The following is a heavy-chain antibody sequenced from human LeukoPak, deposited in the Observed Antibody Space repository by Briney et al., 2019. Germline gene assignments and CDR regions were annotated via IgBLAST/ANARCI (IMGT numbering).Heavy chain of an antibody. CDR2: IYYSGST. Sequence: SETRSLTCTVSGGSISGGGYYWSWIRQHPGKGLEWIGYIYYSGSTYYNPSLRSRVTISVDTSKNQFSLKLSSVTAADTAVYYCARATTVPCFDYWGQGTLVTVSS. J-gene: IGHJ4*02. CDR3: ARATTVPCFDY. V-gene: IGHV4-31*03. CDR1: GGSISGGGYY. D-gene: IGHD4-17*01.